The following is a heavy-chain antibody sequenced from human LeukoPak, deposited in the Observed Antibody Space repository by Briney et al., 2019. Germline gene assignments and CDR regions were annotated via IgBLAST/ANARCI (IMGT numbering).Heavy chain of an antibody. CDR2: ISGSGGST. Sequence: GGSLRLSCAASGLTFSSYAMSWVRQAPGKGLEWVSAISGSGGSTYYADSVKGRFTISKDNSKNTLFLQINSLRAEDTAVYYCAKDAAKEYDILTGYLGYYFDYWGQGTLVTVSS. CDR3: AKDAAKEYDILTGYLGYYFDY. CDR1: GLTFSSYA. V-gene: IGHV3-23*01. J-gene: IGHJ4*02. D-gene: IGHD3-9*01.